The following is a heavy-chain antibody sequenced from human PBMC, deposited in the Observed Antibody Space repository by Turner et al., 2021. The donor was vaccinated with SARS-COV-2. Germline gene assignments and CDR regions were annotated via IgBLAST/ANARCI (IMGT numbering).Heavy chain of an antibody. Sequence: QVQLVESGGGVVQPGRSLRLSCAASGFTFSSYGMHWVRQAPGKGLEWVAGIWYDGSKKYYADSVKGRFTISRDNSKNTLYLQMNSLRAEDTAVYYCARASQNGYSSSWYDPDIDYWGQGTLVTVSS. CDR3: ARASQNGYSSSWYDPDIDY. D-gene: IGHD6-13*01. CDR1: GFTFSSYG. J-gene: IGHJ4*02. CDR2: IWYDGSKK. V-gene: IGHV3-33*01.